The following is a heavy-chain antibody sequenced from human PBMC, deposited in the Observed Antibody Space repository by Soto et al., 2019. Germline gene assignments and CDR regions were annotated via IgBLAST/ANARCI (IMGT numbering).Heavy chain of an antibody. J-gene: IGHJ6*02. CDR3: ARVAGSSGYYLYYYYYYGMDV. Sequence: PGGSLRLSCAASGFTFSSYEMNWVRQAPGKGLEWVSYISSSGSTIYYADSVKGRFTISRDNAKNSLYLQMNSLRAEDTAVYYCARVAGSSGYYLYYYYYYGMDVWGQGTTVIVSS. D-gene: IGHD3-22*01. V-gene: IGHV3-48*03. CDR1: GFTFSSYE. CDR2: ISSSGSTI.